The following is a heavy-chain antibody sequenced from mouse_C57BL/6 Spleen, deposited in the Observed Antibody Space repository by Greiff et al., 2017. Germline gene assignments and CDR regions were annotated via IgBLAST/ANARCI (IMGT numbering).Heavy chain of an antibody. D-gene: IGHD2-12*01. CDR1: GFTFSSYA. V-gene: IGHV5-4*01. Sequence: DVMLVESGGGLVKPGGSLKLSCAASGFTFSSYAMSWVRQTPEKRLEWVATISDGGSYTYYPDNVKGRFTISRDNAKNNLYLQMSHLKSEDTAMYYCARDYDRYFDYWGQGTPLTVSS. J-gene: IGHJ2*01. CDR3: ARDYDRYFDY. CDR2: ISDGGSYT.